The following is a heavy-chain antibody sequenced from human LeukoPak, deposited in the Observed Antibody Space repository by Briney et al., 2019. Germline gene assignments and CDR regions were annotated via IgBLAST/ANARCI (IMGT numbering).Heavy chain of an antibody. V-gene: IGHV4-39*01. CDR1: GGSISSSTYD. Sequence: SETLSLTCIVSGGSISSSTYDWGWTRQPPGKGLEWIGSIYYTGSTYYNPSLKSRVTISVDTSENQFSLRLSSVTAADTAVYYCARHEVAYDYGDYWGQGTLVTVSS. CDR2: IYYTGST. J-gene: IGHJ4*02. CDR3: ARHEVAYDYGDY. D-gene: IGHD5-12*01.